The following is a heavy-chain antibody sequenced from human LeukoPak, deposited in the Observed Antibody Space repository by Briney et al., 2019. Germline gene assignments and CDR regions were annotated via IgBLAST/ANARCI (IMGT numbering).Heavy chain of an antibody. CDR1: GDSVSSNSAA. V-gene: IGHV6-1*01. J-gene: IGHJ6*03. CDR2: TYYRSKWYN. CDR3: ARRVAYYYGSGSRVAQYYYYMDV. Sequence: SQTLSLTCAISGDSVSSNSAAWNWIRQSPSRGLEWLGRTYYRSKWYNDYAVSVKSRITINPDTSKNQFSLQLNSVTPEDTAVYYCARRVAYYYGSGSRVAQYYYYMDVWGKGTTVTISS. D-gene: IGHD3-10*01.